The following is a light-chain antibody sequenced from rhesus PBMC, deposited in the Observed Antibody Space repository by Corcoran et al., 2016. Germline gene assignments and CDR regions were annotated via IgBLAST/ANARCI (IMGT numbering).Light chain of an antibody. J-gene: IGKJ4*01. CDR1: QTINSW. V-gene: IGKV1-22*01. CDR3: LQYNSSPLT. Sequence: DIQMTQSPSSLSASVGDTVTITCRASQTINSWLDWYQQKPGKAPNLLIYKAASLQIGVPSRFSGSGSGTDFTLTISSLQPEDFATYYCLQYNSSPLTFGGGTNVELK. CDR2: KAA.